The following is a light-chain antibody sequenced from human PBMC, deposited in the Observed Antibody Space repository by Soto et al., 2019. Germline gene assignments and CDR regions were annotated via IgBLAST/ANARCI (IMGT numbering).Light chain of an antibody. J-gene: IGLJ1*01. Sequence: QSALTQPPSASGSPGQSVTISCTGTKNDVGFYDFVSWYQHHPGKAPRLIIYEVVQRPSGVHDRFSGSKSGNTASLTVSGLQAADEADYFCKSYAGSNTYVFGSGTKVTVL. CDR3: KSYAGSNTYV. CDR1: KNDVGFYDF. CDR2: EVV. V-gene: IGLV2-8*01.